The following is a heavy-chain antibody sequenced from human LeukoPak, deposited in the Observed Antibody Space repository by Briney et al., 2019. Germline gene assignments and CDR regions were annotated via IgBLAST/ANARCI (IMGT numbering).Heavy chain of an antibody. D-gene: IGHD1-1*01. V-gene: IGHV4-59*01. CDR2: IYYSGST. CDR3: ARECRAGTTFVWFDP. CDR1: GGSISSYY. J-gene: IGHJ5*02. Sequence: KPSETLSLTCTVSGGSISSYYWSWIRQPPAKGLEWIGYIYYSGSTNYNPSLKSRVTISVDTSKNQFSLKLSSVTAADTAVYYCARECRAGTTFVWFDPWGQGTLVTVSS.